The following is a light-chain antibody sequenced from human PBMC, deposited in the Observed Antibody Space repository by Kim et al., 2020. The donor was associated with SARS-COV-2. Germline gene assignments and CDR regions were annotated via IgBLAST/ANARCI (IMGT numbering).Light chain of an antibody. CDR1: SLTTYH. Sequence: AVGQTVRITCQGDSLTTYHASWYQQKPGQAPVLVFYANDNRPSGIPDRFSGHSSGNTASLTIPETQAEDGADYFCHSRDSSGNHQVFGGGTQLTVL. CDR3: HSRDSSGNHQV. CDR2: AND. J-gene: IGLJ2*01. V-gene: IGLV3-19*01.